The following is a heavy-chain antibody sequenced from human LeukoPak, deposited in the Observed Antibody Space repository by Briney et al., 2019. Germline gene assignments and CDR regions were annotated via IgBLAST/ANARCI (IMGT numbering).Heavy chain of an antibody. CDR3: ARQLGYCSSTSSSYIDY. CDR2: VYYSGST. V-gene: IGHV4-31*02. CDR1: GGSISSVGFY. D-gene: IGHD2-2*01. J-gene: IGHJ4*02. Sequence: SQTLSLTCTVSGGSISSVGFYWSCIRQHPGQGLEWIGYVYYSGSTYYNPSLKRRVTISVDTSNNQFFLTLSSVAAAESAVYYCARQLGYCSSTSSSYIDYWGQGTLVTVSS.